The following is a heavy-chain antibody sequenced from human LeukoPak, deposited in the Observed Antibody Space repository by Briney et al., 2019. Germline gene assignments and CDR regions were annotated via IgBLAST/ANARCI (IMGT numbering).Heavy chain of an antibody. J-gene: IGHJ6*03. CDR2: IWYDGSNK. D-gene: IGHD3-10*01. Sequence: GGSLRLSCAASGFTFSSYGMHWVRQAPGKGLEWGAVIWYDGSNKYYADSVKGRFTISRDNSKNTLYLQMNSLRAEDTAVYYCARGHYYGSGSNPSYYYMDVWGKGTTVTVSS. CDR3: ARGHYYGSGSNPSYYYMDV. CDR1: GFTFSSYG. V-gene: IGHV3-30*19.